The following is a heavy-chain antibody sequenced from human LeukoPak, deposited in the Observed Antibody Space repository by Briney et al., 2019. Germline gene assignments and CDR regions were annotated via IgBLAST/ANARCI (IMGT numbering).Heavy chain of an antibody. CDR2: IYYSGST. D-gene: IGHD6-13*01. CDR3: ARAEQQLTHYGMDV. V-gene: IGHV4-59*01. Sequence: SETLSLTCTVSDGSISSYYWSWIRQPPGKGLEWIGYIYYSGSTNYNPSLKSRVTISVDTSKNQFSLKLSSVTAADTAVYYCARAEQQLTHYGMDVWGQGTTVTVSS. CDR1: DGSISSYY. J-gene: IGHJ6*02.